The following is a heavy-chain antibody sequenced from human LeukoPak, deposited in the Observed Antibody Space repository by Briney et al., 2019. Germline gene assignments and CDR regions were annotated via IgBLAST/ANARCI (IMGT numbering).Heavy chain of an antibody. J-gene: IGHJ2*01. CDR2: INPNSGGT. CDR3: ARTSGTVTTSSWYFDL. CDR1: GYTFTGYY. V-gene: IGHV1-2*02. D-gene: IGHD4-17*01. Sequence: ASVKVSCKASGYTFTGYYMHWVRQAPGQGLEWMGWINPNSGGTNYAQKVQGRVTMTRDTSISTAYMELSRLRSDDTAAYYCARTSGTVTTSSWYFDLWGRGTLVTVSS.